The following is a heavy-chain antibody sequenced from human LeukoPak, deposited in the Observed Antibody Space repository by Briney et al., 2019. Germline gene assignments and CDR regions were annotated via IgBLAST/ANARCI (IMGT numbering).Heavy chain of an antibody. V-gene: IGHV1-3*01. CDR1: GYTFTSYA. CDR2: INAGNGNT. J-gene: IGHJ4*02. D-gene: IGHD1-26*01. CDR3: ARDSKSGSYPAG. Sequence: ASVKVSCKASGYTFTSYAMHWVRQAPGQRLEWMGWINAGNGNTKYSQKFQGRVTITRDTSASTAYMELSSLRSEDTAAYYCARDSKSGSYPAGWGQGTLVTVSS.